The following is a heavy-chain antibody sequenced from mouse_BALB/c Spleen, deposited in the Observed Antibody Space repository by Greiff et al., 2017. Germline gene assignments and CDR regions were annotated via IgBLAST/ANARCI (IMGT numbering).Heavy chain of an antibody. V-gene: IGHV5-17*02. Sequence: EVMLVESGGGLVQPGGSRKLSCAASGFTFSSFGMHWVRQAPEKGLEWVAYISSGSSTIYYADTVKGRFTISRDNPKNTLFLQMTSLRSEDTAMYYCARDLGSWFAYWGQGTLVTVSA. J-gene: IGHJ3*01. CDR3: ARDLGSWFAY. CDR2: ISSGSSTI. D-gene: IGHD4-1*01. CDR1: GFTFSSFG.